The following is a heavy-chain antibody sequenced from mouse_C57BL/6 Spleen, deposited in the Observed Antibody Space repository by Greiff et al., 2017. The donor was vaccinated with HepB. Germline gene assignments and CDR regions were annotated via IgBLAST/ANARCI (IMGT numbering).Heavy chain of an antibody. CDR2: IYPGDGDT. CDR3: ARHYYGSSDYFDY. CDR1: GYAFSSSW. D-gene: IGHD1-1*01. V-gene: IGHV1-82*01. J-gene: IGHJ2*01. Sequence: VKLQESGPELVKPGASVKISCKASGYAFSSSWMNWVKQRPGKGLEWIGRIYPGDGDTNYNGKFKGKATLTADKSSSTAYMQLSSLTSEDSAVYFCARHYYGSSDYFDYWGQSTTLTVSS.